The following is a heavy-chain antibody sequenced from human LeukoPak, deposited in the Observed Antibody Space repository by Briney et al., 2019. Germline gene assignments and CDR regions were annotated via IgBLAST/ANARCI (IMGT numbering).Heavy chain of an antibody. Sequence: PGGSLRLSCAASGFTFSTYWMHWVRQAPGEGLVWVSFINSDGSGTGYADSVKGRFTFSRDNAKNTLYLQMNSLRAEDTAVYYCSYGSGREGYMDVWGKGTTVTVSS. CDR2: INSDGSGT. CDR1: GFTFSTYW. J-gene: IGHJ6*03. CDR3: SYGSGREGYMDV. D-gene: IGHD3-10*01. V-gene: IGHV3-74*01.